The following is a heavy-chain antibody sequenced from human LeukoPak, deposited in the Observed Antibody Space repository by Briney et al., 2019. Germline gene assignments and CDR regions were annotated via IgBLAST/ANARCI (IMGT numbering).Heavy chain of an antibody. D-gene: IGHD1-26*01. CDR1: GFTFSSYS. Sequence: PGGSLRLSCAASGFTFSSYSMNWVRQAPGKGLEWVSSITGSSSYIYYADSVKGRSTISRDNAKNSLYLQMNSLRAEDTAVYYCARVGIVGATTGFDYWGQGTLVTVSS. CDR3: ARVGIVGATTGFDY. J-gene: IGHJ4*02. CDR2: ITGSSSYI. V-gene: IGHV3-21*01.